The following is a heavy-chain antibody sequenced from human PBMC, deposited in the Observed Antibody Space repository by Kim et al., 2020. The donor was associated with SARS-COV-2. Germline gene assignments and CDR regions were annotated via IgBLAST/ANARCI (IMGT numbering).Heavy chain of an antibody. CDR2: ISGSGGST. D-gene: IGHD2-15*01. CDR1: GFTFSSYA. J-gene: IGHJ2*01. V-gene: IGHV3-23*01. Sequence: GGSLRLSCAASGFTFSSYAMSWVRQAPGKGLEWVSGISGSGGSTYYADSVKGRFTISRDNSKNTLYLQMNSLRAEDTAVYYCAKGSASTIVVVVPMHYWYFDLWGRGTLVTVSS. CDR3: AKGSASTIVVVVPMHYWYFDL.